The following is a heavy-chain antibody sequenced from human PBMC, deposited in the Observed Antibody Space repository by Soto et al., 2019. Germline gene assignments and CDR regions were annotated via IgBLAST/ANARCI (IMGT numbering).Heavy chain of an antibody. CDR3: ARETRYCTSSSCYPLAWRHFYY. CDR2: INPSNGGT. CDR1: GYSFTGYS. J-gene: IGHJ4*02. V-gene: IGHV1-2*02. D-gene: IGHD2-2*01. Sequence: VSVKVSCKASGYSFTGYSMHWVRQAPGQGLEWMGWINPSNGGTNYAQKFQGRVAMTRDTSISTAYMELSRLRSDDTAVYYCARETRYCTSSSCYPLAWRHFYYWGQGTLVTVSS.